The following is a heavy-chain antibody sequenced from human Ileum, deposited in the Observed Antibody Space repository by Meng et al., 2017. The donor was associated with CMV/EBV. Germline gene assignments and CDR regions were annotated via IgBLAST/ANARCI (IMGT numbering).Heavy chain of an antibody. J-gene: IGHJ6*02. V-gene: IGHV3-66*02. Sequence: GESLKISCAASGFTVSSNYMSWVRQAPGKGLEWVSVIYSGGSTYYADSVKGRFTISRDNSKNTLYLQMNSLRAEDTAVYYCARYGQLYYYYGMDVWGQGTTVTVSS. CDR1: GFTVSSNY. CDR2: IYSGGST. CDR3: ARYGQLYYYYGMDV. D-gene: IGHD1-1*01.